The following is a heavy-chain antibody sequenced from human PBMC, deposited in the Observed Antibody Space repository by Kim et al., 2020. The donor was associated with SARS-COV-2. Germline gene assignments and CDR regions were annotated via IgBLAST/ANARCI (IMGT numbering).Heavy chain of an antibody. D-gene: IGHD3-22*01. CDR1: RFTFSIYC. J-gene: IGHJ4*02. CDR3: AKDPGAYDSSGYSDY. V-gene: IGHV3-30*18. Sequence: GGSLRLSCAASRFTFSIYCMHLVRKYPGQVLKWVAGRSDDGSNKYYADSVKGRFTISRDNSKNTLYLQMNSLRAEDTAVYYCAKDPGAYDSSGYSDYWGQGTLVTVSS. CDR2: RSDDGSNK.